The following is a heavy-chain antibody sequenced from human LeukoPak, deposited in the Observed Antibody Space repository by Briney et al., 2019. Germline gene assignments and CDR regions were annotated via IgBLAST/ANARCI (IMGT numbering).Heavy chain of an antibody. Sequence: PSETLSLTCTVSGGSISSYYWSWIRQPPGKGLEWIGYIYYSGSTNYNPSLKSRVTISVDTSKNQISLKLSSVTAADTAVYYCASSAAAAYNWFDPWGQGTLVTVSS. CDR2: IYYSGST. D-gene: IGHD6-13*01. CDR1: GGSISSYY. V-gene: IGHV4-59*01. CDR3: ASSAAAAYNWFDP. J-gene: IGHJ5*02.